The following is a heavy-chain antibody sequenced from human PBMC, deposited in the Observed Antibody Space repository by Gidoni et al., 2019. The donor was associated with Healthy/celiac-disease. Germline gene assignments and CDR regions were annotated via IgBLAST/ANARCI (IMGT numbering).Heavy chain of an antibody. CDR2: IYYSGST. J-gene: IGHJ6*02. Sequence: QLQPQESGPGLVKPSETLSLTCTVSGGSIRSSSYYWRWLRPPPGKGLEWIGSIYYSGSTYSNPSLKSRVTISVDTSKNQFSLKLSSVTAADTAVYYCARHSPLNTSSGWYYYYGMDVWGQGTTVTVSS. CDR1: GGSIRSSSYY. D-gene: IGHD6-19*01. V-gene: IGHV4-39*01. CDR3: ARHSPLNTSSGWYYYYGMDV.